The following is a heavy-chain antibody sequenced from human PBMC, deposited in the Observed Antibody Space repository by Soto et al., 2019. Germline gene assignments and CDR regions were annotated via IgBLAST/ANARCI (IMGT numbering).Heavy chain of an antibody. D-gene: IGHD5-12*01. J-gene: IGHJ3*02. CDR2: ISGSGGST. V-gene: IGHV3-23*01. CDR1: GFTFSSYA. CDR3: AKPAWLREVGAFDI. Sequence: EVQMLESGGGLVQPGGSLRRSCAASGFTFSSYAMSWVRQAPGKGLEWVSAISGSGGSTYYADSVKGRFTISRDNSKNTMYLQMTSMRAEDTAVYYCAKPAWLREVGAFDIWGQGTMVTVSS.